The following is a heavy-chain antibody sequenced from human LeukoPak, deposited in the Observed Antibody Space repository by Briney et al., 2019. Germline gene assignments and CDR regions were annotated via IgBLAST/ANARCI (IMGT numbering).Heavy chain of an antibody. J-gene: IGHJ4*02. CDR2: IKKDGSET. Sequence: GGSLRLSCAASGFTFSSSWMSWVRQAPGKGLEWVANIKKDGSETYYVDSVKGRFTISRDNAESSLYLQMNSLRVEDTAVYYCVRNLAVAGTCFDSWGQGTLVTVSS. CDR3: VRNLAVAGTCFDS. CDR1: GFTFSSSW. V-gene: IGHV3-7*03. D-gene: IGHD6-19*01.